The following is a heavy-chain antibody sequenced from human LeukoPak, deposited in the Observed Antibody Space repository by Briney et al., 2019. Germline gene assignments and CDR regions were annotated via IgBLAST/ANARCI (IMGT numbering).Heavy chain of an antibody. D-gene: IGHD3-22*01. J-gene: IGHJ4*02. CDR1: GGSISDYY. Sequence: SETLSLTCTVSGGSISDYYWSWIRQPPGKGLEWIGYIYYTGSTNYNPSLKSRVTISVDTSKNHFSLKLSSVTAADTAVYYCARMYDSSGYYYPFDYWGQGTLVTVSS. V-gene: IGHV4-59*08. CDR2: IYYTGST. CDR3: ARMYDSSGYYYPFDY.